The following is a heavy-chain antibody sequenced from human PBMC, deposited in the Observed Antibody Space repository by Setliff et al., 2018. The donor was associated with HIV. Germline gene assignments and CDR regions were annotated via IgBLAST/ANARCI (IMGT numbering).Heavy chain of an antibody. CDR1: GYNFTIFG. J-gene: IGHJ6*03. V-gene: IGHV1-18*01. CDR2: ISAYNGNT. Sequence: ASVKVSCKASGYNFTIFGITWVRQAPGQGLEWMGWISAYNGNTNYAQKLQGRITLTIDTVTTTAYMDLRSLRSEDTAVYYCARGRSLVRGSGSPEDMDVWGKGTTVTVSS. CDR3: ARGRSLVRGSGSPEDMDV. D-gene: IGHD3-10*01.